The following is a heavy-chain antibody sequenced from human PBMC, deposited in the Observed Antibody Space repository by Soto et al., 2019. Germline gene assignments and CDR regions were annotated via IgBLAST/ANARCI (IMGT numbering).Heavy chain of an antibody. V-gene: IGHV4-34*01. Sequence: PAETLSLTYAVYGGSFSGYYWSWVRQPPGKGLEWIGEINHSGSTNYNPSLKSRVTISVDKSKNQFSLKLSSVTAADTAVYYCARGGKTFPRFYNWNGHAAFDIWGQGTMVTVSS. CDR2: INHSGST. CDR1: GGSFSGYY. J-gene: IGHJ3*02. CDR3: ARGGKTFPRFYNWNGHAAFDI. D-gene: IGHD1-20*01.